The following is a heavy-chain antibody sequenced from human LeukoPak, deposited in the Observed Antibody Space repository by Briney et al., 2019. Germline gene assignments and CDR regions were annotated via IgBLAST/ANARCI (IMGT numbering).Heavy chain of an antibody. CDR1: GGSISSYY. CDR2: IYYSGST. Sequence: SETLSLTCTVSGGSISSYYWSWIRQPPGKGLEWIGYIYYSGSTNYNPSLKSRVTISVDTSKNQLSLKLSSVTAADTAVYYCARMKYSGSSISFDYWGQGTLVTVSS. D-gene: IGHD1-26*01. CDR3: ARMKYSGSSISFDY. J-gene: IGHJ4*02. V-gene: IGHV4-59*08.